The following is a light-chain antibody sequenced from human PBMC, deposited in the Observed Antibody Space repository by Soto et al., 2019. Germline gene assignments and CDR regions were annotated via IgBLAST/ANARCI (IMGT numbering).Light chain of an antibody. CDR2: DVN. CDR3: SSYTSSSTVV. J-gene: IGLJ2*01. Sequence: QSALTQPASVSGSPGQSISISCTGSSSDVGGYNYVSWYQHHPGKAPQLMIYDVNNRPSGVSNRFSGSRSGNTASLTISGLQAEDEADYYCSSYTSSSTVVFGGGTKLTVL. V-gene: IGLV2-14*03. CDR1: SSDVGGYNY.